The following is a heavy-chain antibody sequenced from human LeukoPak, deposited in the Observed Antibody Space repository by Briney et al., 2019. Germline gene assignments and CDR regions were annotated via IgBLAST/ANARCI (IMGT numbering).Heavy chain of an antibody. J-gene: IGHJ3*02. CDR3: ARSYYYDSSGYYYGAFDI. V-gene: IGHV1-18*01. Sequence: ASVKVSCKASGYTLNRYDINWVRQAPGQGLEWMGWISPYNGNTNYAQKLQGRVTMTTDTSTSTAYMELRSLRSDDTAVYYCARSYYYDSSGYYYGAFDIWGQGTMVTVSS. CDR2: ISPYNGNT. CDR1: GYTLNRYD. D-gene: IGHD3-22*01.